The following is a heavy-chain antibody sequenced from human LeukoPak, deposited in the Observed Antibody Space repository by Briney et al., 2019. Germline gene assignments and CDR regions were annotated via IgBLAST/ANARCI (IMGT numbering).Heavy chain of an antibody. J-gene: IGHJ4*02. CDR3: ARDGPRIAALGEDFDY. V-gene: IGHV1-46*01. CDR2: INPSGGST. D-gene: IGHD6-6*01. CDR1: GYTFTSYY. Sequence: GASVKVSCKASGYTFTSYYMHWVRQAPGQGLEWMGIINPSGGSTSYAQKFQGRVTMTRDTSTSTVYMELSSLRSEDTALYYCARDGPRIAALGEDFDYWGQGTLVTVSS.